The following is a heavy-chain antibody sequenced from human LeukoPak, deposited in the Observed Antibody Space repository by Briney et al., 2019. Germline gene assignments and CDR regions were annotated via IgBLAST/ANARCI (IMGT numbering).Heavy chain of an antibody. D-gene: IGHD3-9*01. J-gene: IGHJ3*02. CDR2: ISSSGSTI. CDR3: ARDIFLTGPHDAFDI. Sequence: PGGSLRLSCAASGFTFSDYYMSWIRQAPGKGLEWVSYISSSGSTIYYADSVKGRFTISRDNDKNSLYLQMNSLRAEDTAVYYCARDIFLTGPHDAFDIWGQGTMVTVSS. CDR1: GFTFSDYY. V-gene: IGHV3-11*01.